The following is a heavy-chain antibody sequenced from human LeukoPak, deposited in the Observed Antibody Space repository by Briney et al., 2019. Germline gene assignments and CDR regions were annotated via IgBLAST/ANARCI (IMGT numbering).Heavy chain of an antibody. CDR3: VRGTPTPGMDY. Sequence: ASVKVSCKASGYTFTSYAMNWVRQAPGQGLEWMGNIDTTTGNPRYAQDFTGRFVFSLDTSVSTAYLQITSLKADDTAAYYCVRGTPTPGMDYWGQGTQVTVSS. V-gene: IGHV7-4-1*02. D-gene: IGHD3-10*01. CDR2: IDTTTGNP. CDR1: GYTFTSYA. J-gene: IGHJ4*02.